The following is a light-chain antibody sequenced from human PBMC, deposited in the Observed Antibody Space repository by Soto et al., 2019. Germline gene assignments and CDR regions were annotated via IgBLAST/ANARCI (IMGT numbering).Light chain of an antibody. V-gene: IGLV1-51*01. Sequence: QPVLTQPPSVSAAPRRKVTISCSGSYSNIGNNYVSWYQQLPGTAPKLLIYDNNKRPSGIPDRFSGSQSGTSATLGITGLQTGDEADYYCGTWDSGLSAVVFGGGTKVTVL. J-gene: IGLJ2*01. CDR2: DNN. CDR1: YSNIGNNY. CDR3: GTWDSGLSAVV.